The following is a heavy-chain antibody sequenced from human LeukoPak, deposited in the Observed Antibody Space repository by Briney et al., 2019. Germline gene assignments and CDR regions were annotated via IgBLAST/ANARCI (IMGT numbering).Heavy chain of an antibody. Sequence: SETLSLTCTVSGGSISSGSYYWGWIRQPPGKGLEWIGYIYYSGSTYYSPSLKGRIAISLDTSKNQFSLKLTSVSAADTAMYFCARASGYNVGDYSADYWGQGTLVTVSP. V-gene: IGHV4-30-4*08. CDR1: GGSISSGSYY. CDR2: IYYSGST. D-gene: IGHD4-17*01. J-gene: IGHJ4*02. CDR3: ARASGYNVGDYSADY.